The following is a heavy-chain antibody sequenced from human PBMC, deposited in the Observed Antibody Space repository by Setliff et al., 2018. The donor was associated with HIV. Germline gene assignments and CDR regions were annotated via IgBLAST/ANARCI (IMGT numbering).Heavy chain of an antibody. D-gene: IGHD4-17*01. J-gene: IGHJ2*01. V-gene: IGHV1-3*01. CDR3: ANSVTDASYWYFIH. CDR1: GFIFTNYG. CDR2: INSGTGNT. Sequence: ASVQVSCKASGFIFTNYGIHWVRQAPGHSLEWMGFINSGTGNTIYSQKFQGRVTFSRDTSASTAYMELSSLRSEDTAVYYCANSVTDASYWYFIHWGRGSPVTVSS.